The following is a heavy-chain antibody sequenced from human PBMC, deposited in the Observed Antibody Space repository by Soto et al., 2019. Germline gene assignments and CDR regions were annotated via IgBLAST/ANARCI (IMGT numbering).Heavy chain of an antibody. D-gene: IGHD5-18*01. CDR3: ATVGPPLSGAFTYGYEGPFDY. CDR2: IIGVFPTT. CDR1: GGSQA. J-gene: IGHJ4*02. Sequence: QVQLVQSGAEVKKPGSSVKVSCKTSGGSQATSWVRQAPGHGPEWLGGIIGVFPTTNKAEKFEGRVTITADKSTGTAYMEVGSLTSVDTAAYYCATVGPPLSGAFTYGYEGPFDYWGQGILVIVSS. V-gene: IGHV1-69*06.